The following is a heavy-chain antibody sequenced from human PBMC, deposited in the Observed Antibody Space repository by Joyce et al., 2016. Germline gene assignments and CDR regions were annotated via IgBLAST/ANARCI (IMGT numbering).Heavy chain of an antibody. CDR2: ISWNSATI. CDR1: GVTFDDYA. CDR3: AKVPAPGFDLDSSGLYYFDY. Sequence: EVQLVESGGGSIQPGRCLRLSCSASGVTFDDYAMHWVRQAPGKGLEGVSGISWNSATIGYADSVKGRFTISRDNAKNSLYLQMNSLRAEDTALYYCAKVPAPGFDLDSSGLYYFDYWGQGTLVTVSS. V-gene: IGHV3-9*01. J-gene: IGHJ4*02. D-gene: IGHD3-22*01.